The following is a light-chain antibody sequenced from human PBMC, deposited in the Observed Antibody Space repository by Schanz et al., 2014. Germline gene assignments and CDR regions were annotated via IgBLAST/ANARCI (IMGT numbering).Light chain of an antibody. Sequence: QSVLTQPPSVSGAPGQRVSISCTGSSSNIGSFYDVHWYQQFPGRAPQLVIYGNNNRPSGVPDRFSGSKSGTSASLAITGLQAADEADYYCHSYDSLSGAVFGGGTKLTVL. CDR3: HSYDSLSGAV. CDR2: GNN. J-gene: IGLJ3*02. CDR1: SSNIGSFYD. V-gene: IGLV1-40*01.